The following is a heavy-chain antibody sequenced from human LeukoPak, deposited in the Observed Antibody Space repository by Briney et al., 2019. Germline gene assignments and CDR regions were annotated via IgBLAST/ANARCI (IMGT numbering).Heavy chain of an antibody. CDR2: ISGGAGST. D-gene: IGHD4-17*01. J-gene: IGHJ4*02. V-gene: IGHV3-23*01. CDR1: GFTFTSHA. Sequence: PGGSLRLSCAASGFTFTSHAMSWVRQAPGKGLEWVSVISGGAGSTYYADSVKGRFTISRDNSKNTLYLQMNSLRADDTAVYYCAKTDYGDYPIFDYWGQGTLVTVSS. CDR3: AKTDYGDYPIFDY.